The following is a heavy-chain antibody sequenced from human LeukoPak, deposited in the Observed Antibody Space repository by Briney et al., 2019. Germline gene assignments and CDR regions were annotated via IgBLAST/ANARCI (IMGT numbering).Heavy chain of an antibody. CDR2: ISSSSSYI. J-gene: IGHJ5*02. CDR3: ARACYGSGSYQP. CDR1: GFTFSSYS. V-gene: IGHV3-21*04. Sequence: GGSLRLSCAASGFTFSSYSMNWVRQAPGKGLEWVSSISSSSSYIYYADSAKGRFTISRDNAKNSLYLQMNSLRAEDTAVYYCARACYGSGSYQPWGQGTLVTVSS. D-gene: IGHD3-10*01.